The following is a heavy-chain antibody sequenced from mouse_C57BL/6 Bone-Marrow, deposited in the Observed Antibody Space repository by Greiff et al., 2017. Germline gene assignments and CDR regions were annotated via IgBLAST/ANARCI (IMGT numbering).Heavy chain of an antibody. Sequence: VQLQQSGAELMKPGASVKLSCKATGYTFTGYWIEWVKQRPGHGLEWIGEILPGSGSTNYNAKFKGKATFTADTSSNTAYMQLSSLTTEDSAIYYCARYYSNPAWFAYWGQGTLVTVSA. CDR3: ARYYSNPAWFAY. V-gene: IGHV1-9*01. D-gene: IGHD2-5*01. CDR2: ILPGSGST. CDR1: GYTFTGYW. J-gene: IGHJ3*01.